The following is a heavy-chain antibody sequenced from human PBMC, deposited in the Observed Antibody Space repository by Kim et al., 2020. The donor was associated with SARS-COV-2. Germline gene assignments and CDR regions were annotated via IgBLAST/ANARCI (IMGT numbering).Heavy chain of an antibody. J-gene: IGHJ4*02. CDR2: SSGSGGST. V-gene: IGHV3-23*01. D-gene: IGHD3-22*01. CDR3: ARVTSSGYYQPNDY. CDR1: GFTFSSFP. Sequence: GGSLRHSCAASGFTFSSFPMSWVRQAPGKGLEWVSASSGSGGSTYYADSVKGRFTISRDNSKNTLYLQMNSLRAEDTAVYYCARVTSSGYYQPNDYWGQGTLVTVSS.